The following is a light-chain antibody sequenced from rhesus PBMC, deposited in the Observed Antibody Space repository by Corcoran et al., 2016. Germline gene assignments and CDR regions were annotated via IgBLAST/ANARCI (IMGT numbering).Light chain of an antibody. CDR3: MQTTKGPYT. J-gene: IGKJ2*01. Sequence: DIVLTQTPLSLPVTPGEPASISCRSSQSLLHINGNTYLDWYLHKPGQSPRLLFYKVTNRESGGPDRFRGSGSGTVFTLKISRVEPEDVGFYYCMQTTKGPYTFGQGTKVEIK. CDR1: QSLLHINGNTY. CDR2: KVT. V-gene: IGKV2S2*01.